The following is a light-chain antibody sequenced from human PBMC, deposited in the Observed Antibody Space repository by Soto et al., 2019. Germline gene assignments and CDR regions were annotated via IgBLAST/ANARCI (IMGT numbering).Light chain of an antibody. CDR2: EFS. V-gene: IGLV2-14*01. CDR3: SSYTGRTLEGV. Sequence: QSVLTQPASVSGSPGQSITMSCTGTSSDVGAYNYVSWYQQHPGKAPKLMIYEFSNRPSGVSNRFSGSKSGNTASLTISGLQAEDEADHYCSSYTGRTLEGVFGGGTKLTVL. J-gene: IGLJ2*01. CDR1: SSDVGAYNY.